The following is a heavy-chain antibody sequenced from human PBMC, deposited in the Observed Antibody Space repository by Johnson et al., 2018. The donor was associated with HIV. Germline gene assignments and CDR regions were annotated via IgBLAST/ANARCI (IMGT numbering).Heavy chain of an antibody. CDR2: ISYDGSNK. Sequence: QVQLVESGGGVVQPGRSLRLSCAASGFTFSSYAMHWVRQAPGKGLEWVAVISYDGSNKYYADSVKGRFTISRDNSKNTLYLQMNSLRAEDTAVYYCARVPPCALGATCWLDAFDIWGQGTMVTVSS. V-gene: IGHV3-30*04. CDR1: GFTFSSYA. D-gene: IGHD1-26*01. J-gene: IGHJ3*02. CDR3: ARVPPCALGATCWLDAFDI.